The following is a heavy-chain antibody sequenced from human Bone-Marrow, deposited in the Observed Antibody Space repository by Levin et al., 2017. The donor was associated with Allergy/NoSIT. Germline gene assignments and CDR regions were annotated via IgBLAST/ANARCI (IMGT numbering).Heavy chain of an antibody. CDR3: ARMHSSDWSEGYYFDY. J-gene: IGHJ4*02. V-gene: IGHV2-70*04. CDR2: IDWDGDK. CDR1: GFSLTTGGMR. D-gene: IGHD6-19*01. Sequence: SGPTLVKPTQTLTLTCTFSGFSLTTGGMRVSWIRQPPGKALEWLARIDWDGDKIYTTSLKTRLTISKDTAKNQVVLTMTNMDPVDTATYYCARMHSSDWSEGYYFDYWGQGTLVTVSS.